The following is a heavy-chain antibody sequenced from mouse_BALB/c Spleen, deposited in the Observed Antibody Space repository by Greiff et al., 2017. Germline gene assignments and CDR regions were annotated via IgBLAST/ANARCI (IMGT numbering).Heavy chain of an antibody. CDR3: ARYWYYGSKYYYAMDY. J-gene: IGHJ4*01. V-gene: IGHV3-8*02. Sequence: EVKLQESGPSLVKPSQTLSLTCSVTGDSITSGYWNWIRKFPGNKLEYMGYISYSGSTYYNPSLKSRISITRDTSKNQYYLQLNSVTTEDTATYYCARYWYYGSKYYYAMDYWGQGTSVTVSS. D-gene: IGHD1-1*01. CDR1: GDSITSGY. CDR2: ISYSGST.